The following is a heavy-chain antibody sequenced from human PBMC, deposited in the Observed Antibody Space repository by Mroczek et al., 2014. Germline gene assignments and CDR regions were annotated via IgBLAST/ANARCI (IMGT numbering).Heavy chain of an antibody. J-gene: IGHJ4*02. V-gene: IGHV2-26*01. CDR1: GFSLSNARMG. CDR2: IFSNDEK. Sequence: QVTLKESGPVLVKPTETLTLTCTVSGFSLSNARMGVSWIRQPPGKALEWLAHIFSNDEKSYSTSLKSRLTISKDTSKSQVVLTMTNMDPVDTATYYCARIRAYPPIRFLEWFEDYWGQGTLVTVSS. CDR3: ARIRAYPPIRFLEWFEDY. D-gene: IGHD3-3*01.